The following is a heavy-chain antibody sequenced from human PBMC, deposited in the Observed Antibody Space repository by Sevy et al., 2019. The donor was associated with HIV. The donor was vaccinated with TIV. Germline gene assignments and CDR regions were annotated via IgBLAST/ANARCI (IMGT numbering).Heavy chain of an antibody. D-gene: IGHD3-16*01. CDR1: GFIVSSNY. Sequence: GGSLRLSCAASGFIVSSNYMTWVRQAPGKGLEWVSVIYSDGNRHYADSLKGGFIISSDNSKNTVYLKMNRLRVEDTVVYYCAGGLILEESWYGMDVWGQGTTVTVSS. J-gene: IGHJ6*02. V-gene: IGHV3-53*01. CDR3: AGGLILEESWYGMDV. CDR2: IYSDGNR.